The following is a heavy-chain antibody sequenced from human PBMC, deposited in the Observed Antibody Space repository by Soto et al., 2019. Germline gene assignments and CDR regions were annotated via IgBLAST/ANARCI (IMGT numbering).Heavy chain of an antibody. J-gene: IGHJ5*02. CDR1: GFIFENFG. Sequence: GSLRLSCAASGFIFENFGMSWCLQSAVKVLEWISSISGSGFKKYYADSVKGRFTISRDNSKSTVYLELNNLSAEDTAVYHCAKNQGVELVPLATVDWFDPWGQGSVVTVS. D-gene: IGHD1-26*01. V-gene: IGHV3-23*01. CDR3: AKNQGVELVPLATVDWFDP. CDR2: ISGSGFKK.